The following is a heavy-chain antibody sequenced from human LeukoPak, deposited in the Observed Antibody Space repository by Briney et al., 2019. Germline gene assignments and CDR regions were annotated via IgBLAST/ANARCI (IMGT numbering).Heavy chain of an antibody. D-gene: IGHD2-15*01. CDR1: GDSMSPYY. J-gene: IGHJ4*02. V-gene: IGHV4-59*01. CDR2: IDYRRSP. CDR3: ARGDIYLDH. Sequence: SETLSLTCSVSGDSMSPYYWTWIRQPPGKGLEWIGYIDYRRSPTYIPSLNSRVDTAKNQLSLKLTSVTAADTAMYFCARGDIYLDHWGQGILVTVS.